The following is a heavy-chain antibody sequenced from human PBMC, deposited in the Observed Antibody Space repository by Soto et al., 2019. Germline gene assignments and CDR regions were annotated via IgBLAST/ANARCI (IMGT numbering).Heavy chain of an antibody. CDR3: ARGSLYYYGMDV. V-gene: IGHV4-61*01. CDR1: GGSVSSGSYY. J-gene: IGHJ6*02. CDR2: IYYSGST. Sequence: QGQLQESGPGLVKPSETLSLTCTVSGGSVSSGSYYWSWIRQPPGKGLEWIGYIYYSGSTNYNPSLKSRVTISVDTSKNQLSLKLSSVTAADTAVYYCARGSLYYYGMDVWGQGTTVTVSS.